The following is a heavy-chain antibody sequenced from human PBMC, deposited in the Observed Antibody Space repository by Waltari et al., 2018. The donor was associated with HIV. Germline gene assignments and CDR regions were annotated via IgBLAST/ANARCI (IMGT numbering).Heavy chain of an antibody. V-gene: IGHV4-59*08. J-gene: IGHJ4*02. CDR1: GGPISPYY. D-gene: IGHD1-26*01. CDR2: VYHSGTT. Sequence: QVQLQESGPGLVQAPETLSLPCPVPGGPISPYYWSWIGQSPGKGLEWIGFVYHSGTTNSNPSLKSRVTISVDTSQNQFSLELRSVTAADTAVYYCARHLSYSNYDAFDSWGQGTLVTVSS. CDR3: ARHLSYSNYDAFDS.